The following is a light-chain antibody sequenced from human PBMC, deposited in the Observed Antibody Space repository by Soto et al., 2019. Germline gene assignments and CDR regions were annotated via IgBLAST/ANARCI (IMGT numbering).Light chain of an antibody. CDR1: QSVNNY. Sequence: EIVLTQSPATLSLSPGERATLSCRASQSVNNYLAWYQQKPGQPPRLLIYDASKRATGIPARFSGIGSGTDFTLTVSSLEPEDVAVYYCQHRYRWPHTFGRGTKVEVK. J-gene: IGKJ1*01. CDR2: DAS. V-gene: IGKV3-11*01. CDR3: QHRYRWPHT.